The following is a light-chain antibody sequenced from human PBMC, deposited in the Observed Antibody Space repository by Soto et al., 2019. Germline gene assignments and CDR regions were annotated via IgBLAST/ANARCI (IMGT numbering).Light chain of an antibody. CDR2: GAS. J-gene: IGKJ2*01. CDR3: QQYNNWPPYT. V-gene: IGKV3-15*01. Sequence: EIVMTQSPATLSVSPVERATLSCRASQSVSSNLAWYQQKPGQAPRLLIYGASTRATGIPARFSGSGSGTELTLTISSLQSEDFAVYYCQQYNNWPPYTFGQGTKLEIK. CDR1: QSVSSN.